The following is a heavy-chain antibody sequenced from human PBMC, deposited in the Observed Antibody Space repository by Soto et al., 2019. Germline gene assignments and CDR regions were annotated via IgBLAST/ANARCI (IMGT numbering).Heavy chain of an antibody. CDR3: AIYKLTAVAVTANDAFDL. J-gene: IGHJ3*01. CDR2: IYPGDSDT. Sequence: GESLKISCKGSGYSFTSYWIGWVRQMPGKGLEWMGIIYPGDSDTRYSPSFQGQVTISADKSISTAYLQLSSLKASDTAMYYCAIYKLTAVAVTANDAFDLWGQGTKVTVSS. V-gene: IGHV5-51*01. CDR1: GYSFTSYW. D-gene: IGHD6-19*01.